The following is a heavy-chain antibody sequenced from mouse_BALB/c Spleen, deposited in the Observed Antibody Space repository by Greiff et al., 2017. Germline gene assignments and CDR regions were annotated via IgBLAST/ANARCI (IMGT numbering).Heavy chain of an antibody. J-gene: IGHJ3*01. Sequence: VQGVESGPGLVAPSQSLSITCTVSGFSLTSYGVHWVRQPPGKGLEWLGVIWAGGSTNYNSALMSRLSISKDNSKSQVFLKMNSLQTDDTAMYYCAREDRYDGGRLFAYWGQGTLVTVSA. CDR2: IWAGGST. CDR1: GFSLTSYG. D-gene: IGHD2-14*01. CDR3: AREDRYDGGRLFAY. V-gene: IGHV2-9*02.